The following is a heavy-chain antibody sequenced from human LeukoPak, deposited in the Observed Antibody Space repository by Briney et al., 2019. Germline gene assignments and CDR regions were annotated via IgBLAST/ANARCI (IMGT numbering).Heavy chain of an antibody. CDR1: GGTFSSYA. CDR3: GRGQQQPYAFDI. J-gene: IGHJ3*02. Sequence: SVKVSCKASGGTFSSYAISWVRQAPGQGLEWMGGIIPIFGTANYAQKFQGRVTITADESTSTAYMELSSLRSEDTAVYYCGRGQQQPYAFDIWGQGTMVTVSS. CDR2: IIPIFGTA. V-gene: IGHV1-69*01. D-gene: IGHD6-13*01.